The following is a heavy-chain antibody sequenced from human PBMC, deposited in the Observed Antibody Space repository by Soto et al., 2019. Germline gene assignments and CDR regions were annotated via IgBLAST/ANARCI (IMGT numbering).Heavy chain of an antibody. CDR3: APIALLGYYSRTSCDKFDP. V-gene: IGHV2-26*01. D-gene: IGHD2-2*02. Sequence: VSGPTLVNPTETLTLTCTVSGFSLSNARMGVSWIRQPPGKALEWLAHIFSNDEKSYSTSLKSRLTISKDTSKSQVVLTMTNMDTVDTDTYSCAPIALLGYYSRTSCDKFDPWGQGTLVIGSS. J-gene: IGHJ5*02. CDR2: IFSNDEK. CDR1: GFSLSNARMG.